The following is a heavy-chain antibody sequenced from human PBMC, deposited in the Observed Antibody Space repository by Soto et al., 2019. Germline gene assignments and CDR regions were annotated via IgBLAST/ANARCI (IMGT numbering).Heavy chain of an antibody. Sequence: QVQLVESGGGGVQPGRSLRLSCAASGFTFSSYAMHWVRQAPGKGLEWVAVISYDGSNKYYADSVKGRFTISRDNSKNTLYLQVNSLRAEDTAVYYCARVGIGDCYSYWGQGTLVTVSS. J-gene: IGHJ4*02. CDR2: ISYDGSNK. D-gene: IGHD2-21*02. CDR1: GFTFSSYA. CDR3: ARVGIGDCYSY. V-gene: IGHV3-30-3*01.